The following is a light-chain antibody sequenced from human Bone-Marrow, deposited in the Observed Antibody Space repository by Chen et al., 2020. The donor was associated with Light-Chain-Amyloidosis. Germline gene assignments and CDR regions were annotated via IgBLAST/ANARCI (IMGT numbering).Light chain of an antibody. CDR1: QSIQYNSDNKNY. CDR3: QQYYSTPLT. V-gene: IGKV4-1*01. CDR2: CAS. Sequence: DIVMTQSPDSLAVSLGERATINCKSSQSIQYNSDNKNYLAWYQQKPGQPTKLLIYCASTRESGVPDRFRGSGSETDFTLTISSLQAEDVAVYYCQQYYSTPLTFGQGTRVEIK. J-gene: IGKJ1*01.